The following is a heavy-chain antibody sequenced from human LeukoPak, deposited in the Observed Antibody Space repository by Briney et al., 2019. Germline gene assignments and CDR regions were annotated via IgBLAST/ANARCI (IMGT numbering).Heavy chain of an antibody. CDR2: IIPIFGTS. Sequence: SVKVSCKASGGTFSGYAINWVRQAPGQGLEWMGGIIPIFGTSNYAQRFQGRVTISADESTSTAYMELSSLRSEDTAVYYCASPMVYDTYYYYHGMDVWGQGTTVTVSS. V-gene: IGHV1-69*01. D-gene: IGHD2-8*01. CDR1: GGTFSGYA. CDR3: ASPMVYDTYYYYHGMDV. J-gene: IGHJ6*02.